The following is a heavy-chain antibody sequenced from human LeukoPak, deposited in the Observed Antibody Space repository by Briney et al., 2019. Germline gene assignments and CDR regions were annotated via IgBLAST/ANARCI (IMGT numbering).Heavy chain of an antibody. D-gene: IGHD6-13*01. CDR3: TRVQAGRAGLMDV. Sequence: GGSLRLSCAASGXTLSSYWMHWVRQAPGEGQVWVSRIDPDGSTTNYADSVKGRFTTSRDNAKNTLYLQMNSLRAEDTALYYCTRVQAGRAGLMDVWGRGTTVTVSS. CDR1: GXTLSSYW. CDR2: IDPDGSTT. J-gene: IGHJ6*02. V-gene: IGHV3-74*01.